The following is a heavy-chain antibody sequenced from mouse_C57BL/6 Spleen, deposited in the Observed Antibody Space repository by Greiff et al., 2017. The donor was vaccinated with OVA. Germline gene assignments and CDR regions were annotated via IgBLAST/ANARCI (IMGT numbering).Heavy chain of an antibody. Sequence: VQGVESGAELVRPGASVTLSCKASGYTFTDYEMHWVKQTPVHGLEWIGAIDPETGGTAYNQKFKGKAILTADKSSSTAYMELRSLTSEDSAVYYCTRRDDYDGSFAYWGQGTLVTVSA. D-gene: IGHD2-4*01. V-gene: IGHV1-15*01. CDR3: TRRDDYDGSFAY. CDR2: IDPETGGT. CDR1: GYTFTDYE. J-gene: IGHJ3*01.